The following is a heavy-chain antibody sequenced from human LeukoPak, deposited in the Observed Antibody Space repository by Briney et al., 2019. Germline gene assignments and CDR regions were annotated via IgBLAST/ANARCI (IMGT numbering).Heavy chain of an antibody. CDR1: GYTFTSYY. CDR3: ATPERYYYDSSGLGRELFDY. J-gene: IGHJ4*02. V-gene: IGHV1-46*01. Sequence: GASVKVSCKASGYTFTSYYMHWVRQAPGQGLEWMGIINPSGGSTSYAQKFQGRVTITADKSTSTAYMELSSLRSEDTAVYYCATPERYYYDSSGLGRELFDYWGQGTLVTVSS. CDR2: INPSGGST. D-gene: IGHD3-22*01.